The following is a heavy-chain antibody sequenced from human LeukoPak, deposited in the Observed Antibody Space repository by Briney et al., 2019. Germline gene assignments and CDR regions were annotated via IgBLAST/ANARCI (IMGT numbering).Heavy chain of an antibody. D-gene: IGHD3-22*01. V-gene: IGHV1-2*02. CDR1: GYTFTGYY. J-gene: IGHJ4*02. CDR2: INPNSGGT. CDR3: ARSLTMIVVVIAGY. Sequence: ASVKVSCKASGYTFTGYYMHCARQAPGQGLEWMGWINPNSGGTNYAQKLQGTVTMTRDTSISTAYMELSRLRSDDTAVYYCARSLTMIVVVIAGYWGQGTLVTVSS.